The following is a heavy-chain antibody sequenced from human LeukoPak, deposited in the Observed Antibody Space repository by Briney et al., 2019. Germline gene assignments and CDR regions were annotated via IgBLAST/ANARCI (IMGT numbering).Heavy chain of an antibody. Sequence: PGGSLRLSCAASGFTFSNAWMNWVRQAPGKGLEWVGRFKSRTDGGTTDYAAPVKGRFTISRDDPKNTLYLQMNSLKTEDTAVYYCTTGASGSYYVFEYWGQGTLVTVSS. J-gene: IGHJ4*02. D-gene: IGHD1-26*01. CDR1: GFTFSNAW. CDR3: TTGASGSYYVFEY. V-gene: IGHV3-15*01. CDR2: FKSRTDGGTT.